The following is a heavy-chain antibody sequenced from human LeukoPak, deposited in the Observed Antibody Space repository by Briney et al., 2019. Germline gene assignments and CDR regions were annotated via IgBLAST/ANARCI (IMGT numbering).Heavy chain of an antibody. J-gene: IGHJ4*02. V-gene: IGHV1-18*01. D-gene: IGHD3-3*01. Sequence: ASVKVSCKASGYTFTSYDINWVRPAPGQGLEWMGWISAYNGNTNYAQKLQGRVTMTTDTTTSTAYMELRSLRSDDTAVYYCARAYDFWSGYYWFDYWGQGTLVTVSS. CDR2: ISAYNGNT. CDR1: GYTFTSYD. CDR3: ARAYDFWSGYYWFDY.